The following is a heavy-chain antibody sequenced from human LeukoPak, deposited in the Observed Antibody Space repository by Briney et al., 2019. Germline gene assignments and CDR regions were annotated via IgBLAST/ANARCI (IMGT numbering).Heavy chain of an antibody. CDR2: IRYDGNNK. CDR1: GFTFSSYG. Sequence: GGSLRLSCAASGFTFSSYGMHWVRQAPGKGLEWVAFIRYDGNNKYYADSVKGRFTISRDNSKNTVYLQMNSLRAEDTAVYYCAKDPTHFRVWDDYDNTRLNYWGQGTLVTVSS. D-gene: IGHD3-22*01. CDR3: AKDPTHFRVWDDYDNTRLNY. J-gene: IGHJ4*02. V-gene: IGHV3-30*02.